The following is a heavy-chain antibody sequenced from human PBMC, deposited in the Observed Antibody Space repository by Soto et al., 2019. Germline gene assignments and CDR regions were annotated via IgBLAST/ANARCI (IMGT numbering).Heavy chain of an antibody. Sequence: SVKVSCTASGGTFSSYAISWVRQAPGQGLEWMGGIIPIFGTANYAQKFQGRVTITADESTSTAYMELSSLRSEDTAVYYCASNFRRQLWSYFDYWGQGPLVTVSS. J-gene: IGHJ4*02. CDR1: GGTFSSYA. CDR3: ASNFRRQLWSYFDY. V-gene: IGHV1-69*13. CDR2: IIPIFGTA. D-gene: IGHD5-18*01.